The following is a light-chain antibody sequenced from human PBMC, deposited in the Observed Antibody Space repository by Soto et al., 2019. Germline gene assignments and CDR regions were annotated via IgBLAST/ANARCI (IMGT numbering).Light chain of an antibody. CDR2: DND. V-gene: IGLV1-51*01. CDR1: SSNIGDNY. Sequence: QSVLTQPPSVSAAPGQQVTISCSGSSSNIGDNYVSWYQHLPGTAPKLVVYDNDRRPSGIPGRFSGSKSGTSATLVITGLQAWVEADYYCGTCDDRLDGNYVFGTGTKVTVL. J-gene: IGLJ1*01. CDR3: GTCDDRLDGNYV.